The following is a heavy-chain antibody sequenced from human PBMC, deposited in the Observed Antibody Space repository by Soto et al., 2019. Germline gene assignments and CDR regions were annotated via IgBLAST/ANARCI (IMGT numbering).Heavy chain of an antibody. CDR2: IKSIADGGTT. CDR1: GFTFSNAW. D-gene: IGHD2-8*01. J-gene: IGHJ3*02. Sequence: GGSLRLSCATSGFTFSNAWMAWVRQAPGKGLEWVGRIKSIADGGTTNYAAPVKGRFSISRHDSENTLYLQMNSLRVEDTGIYYCHTPHGRNAFDIWGPGTVVTV. V-gene: IGHV3-15*01. CDR3: HTPHGRNAFDI.